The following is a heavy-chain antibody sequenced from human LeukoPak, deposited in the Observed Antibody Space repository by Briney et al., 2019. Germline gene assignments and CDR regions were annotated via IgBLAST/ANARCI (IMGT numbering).Heavy chain of an antibody. V-gene: IGHV5-51*01. CDR1: GYSFTSYW. CDR3: ARRHSGWSTIYGAYNWFDP. CDR2: IYPGDSDT. Sequence: GESLKSSCKGSGYSFTSYWIGWVRQMPGKGLEWMGIIYPGDSDTRYSPSFQGQVTISADKSISTAYLQWSSLKASDTAMYYCARRHSGWSTIYGAYNWFDPWGQGTLVTVSS. D-gene: IGHD6-19*01. J-gene: IGHJ5*02.